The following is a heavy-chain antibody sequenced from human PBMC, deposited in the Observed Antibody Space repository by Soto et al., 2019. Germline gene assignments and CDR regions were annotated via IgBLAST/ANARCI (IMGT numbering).Heavy chain of an antibody. V-gene: IGHV4-4*02. Sequence: QVQLQESGPGLVKPSGTLSLTCAVSGGSISSSNWWSWVRQPPGKGQEWIGEIYHSGSTNYSPSLKSRVTISVDKSKNQFSLKLSSVTAADTAVYYCASVRGGYYYAMDVWGQGTTVTVSS. CDR1: GGSISSSNW. J-gene: IGHJ6*02. CDR2: IYHSGST. CDR3: ASVRGGYYYAMDV. D-gene: IGHD3-10*02.